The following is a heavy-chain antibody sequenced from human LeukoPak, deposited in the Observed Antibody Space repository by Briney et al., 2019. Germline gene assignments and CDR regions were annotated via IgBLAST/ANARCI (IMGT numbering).Heavy chain of an antibody. V-gene: IGHV4-31*03. CDR2: IYYSGST. D-gene: IGHD4-17*01. CDR1: GGSISSGGYY. Sequence: PSETLSLTCTVSGGSISSGGYYWSWIRQHPGKGLEWIGYIYYSGSTYYNPSLKSRVTISVDTSKNQFSLKLSSVTAADTAVYYCARGSYGEDQYYYYYYGMDVWGQGTTVTVSS. CDR3: ARGSYGEDQYYYYYYGMDV. J-gene: IGHJ6*02.